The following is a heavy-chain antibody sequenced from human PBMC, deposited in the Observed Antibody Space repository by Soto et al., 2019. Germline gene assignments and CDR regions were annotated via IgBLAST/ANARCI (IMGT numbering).Heavy chain of an antibody. CDR3: ARVQGSYYFDY. D-gene: IGHD3-10*01. Sequence: EVQLVETGGGLIQPGGSLRLSCAASGFTVSSNYMSWVRQAPGKGLEWVSVIYSGGSTYYADSVKGRFTISRDNSKNTLYLKMNSLRAEDTAVYYCARVQGSYYFDYWGQGTLVTVSS. J-gene: IGHJ4*02. CDR2: IYSGGST. CDR1: GFTVSSNY. V-gene: IGHV3-53*02.